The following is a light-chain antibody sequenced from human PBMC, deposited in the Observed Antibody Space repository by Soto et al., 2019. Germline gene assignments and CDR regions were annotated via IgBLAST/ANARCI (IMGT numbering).Light chain of an antibody. V-gene: IGKV3-15*01. CDR1: QSVSIN. CDR2: GAS. J-gene: IGKJ1*01. Sequence: EIVMTQSPATLSVSPGERATLSCRASQSVSINLAWYQQKPGQAPRLLIYGASTRATGIPARFSGSGSGTEFTLSISSLQSEDSAGYYCQHYHNWPPWTFGQGTKVEIK. CDR3: QHYHNWPPWT.